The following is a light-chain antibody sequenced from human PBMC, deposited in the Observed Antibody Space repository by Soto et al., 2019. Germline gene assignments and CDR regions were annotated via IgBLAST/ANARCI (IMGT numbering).Light chain of an antibody. V-gene: IGLV2-14*03. CDR2: DVG. CDR1: SSDVGGYNY. Sequence: QSVLTQPASVSGSPGESITISCTGTSSDVGGYNYVSWYQQHPGKAPKLMIYDVGNRPSGVSNRLSGSKSGNTASLTISGLQAEDEADYYCFSYTSSGTMIFGGGTKLTVL. J-gene: IGLJ2*01. CDR3: FSYTSSGTMI.